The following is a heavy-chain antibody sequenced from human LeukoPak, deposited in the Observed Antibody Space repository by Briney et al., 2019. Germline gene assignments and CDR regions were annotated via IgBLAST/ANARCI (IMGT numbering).Heavy chain of an antibody. J-gene: IGHJ2*01. CDR3: ARDKGPYWYFDL. CDR2: IYNSGST. CDR1: DGSITSYY. Sequence: SETLPLTCTVSDGSITSYYWNWIRQPPGKGLEWIGNIYNSGSTDYNPFLTSRVTISLNTSKTQISLKLSSVTAADTAVYYCARDKGPYWYFDLWGRGTLVTVSS. V-gene: IGHV4-59*01.